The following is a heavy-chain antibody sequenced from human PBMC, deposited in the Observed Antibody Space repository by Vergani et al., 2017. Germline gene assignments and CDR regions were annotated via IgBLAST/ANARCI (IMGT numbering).Heavy chain of an antibody. Sequence: QVQLVQSGAEVKKPGSSVKVSCKASGGTFSSYAISWVRQAPVQGLEWMGRIIPILGIANYAQKFQGRVTITADKSTSTAYMELSSLRSEDTAVYYCARGDQGPNWFDPWGQGTLVTVSS. CDR3: ARGDQGPNWFDP. J-gene: IGHJ5*02. V-gene: IGHV1-69*04. CDR1: GGTFSSYA. CDR2: IIPILGIA.